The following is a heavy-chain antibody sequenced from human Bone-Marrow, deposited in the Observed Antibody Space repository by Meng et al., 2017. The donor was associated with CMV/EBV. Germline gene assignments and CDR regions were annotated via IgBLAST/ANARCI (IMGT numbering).Heavy chain of an antibody. CDR3: TTECSSTSCGHCYYYYGMDF. CDR1: GFTFSNAW. V-gene: IGHV3-15*01. D-gene: IGHD2-2*01. CDR2: IKSKTDGGTT. J-gene: IGHJ6*02. Sequence: GESLKISCAASGFTFSNAWMSWVRQAPGKGLEWVGRIKSKTDGGTTDYAAPVKGRFTISRDDSKNTLYLQMNSLKTEDTAVYYCTTECSSTSCGHCYYYYGMDFWGQGTMVTVSS.